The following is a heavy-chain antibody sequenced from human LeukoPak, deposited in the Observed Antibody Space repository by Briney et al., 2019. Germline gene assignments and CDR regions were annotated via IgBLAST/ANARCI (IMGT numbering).Heavy chain of an antibody. V-gene: IGHV1-69*13. CDR3: ARSAPYGDYADYYYYYMDV. CDR1: GGTFSSYA. D-gene: IGHD4-17*01. CDR2: IIPIFGTA. J-gene: IGHJ6*03. Sequence: GASVKVSCKASGGTFSSYAISWVRQAPGQGLEWMGGIIPIFGTANYAQKFQGRVTITADESTSTAYMELSSLRSEDTAVYYCARSAPYGDYADYYYYYMDVWGKGTTVTISS.